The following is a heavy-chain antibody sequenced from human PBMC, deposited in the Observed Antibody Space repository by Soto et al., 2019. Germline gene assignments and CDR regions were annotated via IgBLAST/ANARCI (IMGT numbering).Heavy chain of an antibody. CDR3: ARVPDR. V-gene: IGHV4-30-2*01. Sequence: SETLSLTCAVSGGSISSGGYSWSWIRQPPGKGLEWIGYIYHSGSTYYNPSLKSRVTISVDRSKDQFSLKLSSVTAADTAVYYCARVPDRWGQGTLVTVSS. J-gene: IGHJ5*02. CDR1: GGSISSGGYS. CDR2: IYHSGST. D-gene: IGHD2-2*01.